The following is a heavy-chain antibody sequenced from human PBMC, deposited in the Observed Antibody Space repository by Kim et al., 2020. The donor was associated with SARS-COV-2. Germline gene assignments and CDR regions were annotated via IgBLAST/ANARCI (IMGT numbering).Heavy chain of an antibody. Sequence: GGRSPTYATSGKGPFTNSRDNAKNTLYLQMNSLRAEDTAVYSCASAGLVYWGQGTLVTVSS. CDR2: GGRSP. D-gene: IGHD3-10*01. J-gene: IGHJ4*02. CDR3: ASAGLVY. V-gene: IGHV3-74*01.